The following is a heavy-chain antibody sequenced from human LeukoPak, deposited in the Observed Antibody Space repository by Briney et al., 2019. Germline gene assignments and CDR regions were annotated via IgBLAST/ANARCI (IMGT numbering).Heavy chain of an antibody. CDR1: GYTFTGYY. CDR3: ARGTGDTAMVKGYYYYMDV. CDR2: INPNSGGT. V-gene: IGHV1-2*04. J-gene: IGHJ6*03. Sequence: ASVKVSCKASGYTFTGYYMHWVRQAPGQGLEWMGWINPNSGGTNYAQKFQGWVTMTRDTSISTAYMELSRLRSDDTAVYYCARGTGDTAMVKGYYYYMDVWGKGTTVTVSS. D-gene: IGHD5-18*01.